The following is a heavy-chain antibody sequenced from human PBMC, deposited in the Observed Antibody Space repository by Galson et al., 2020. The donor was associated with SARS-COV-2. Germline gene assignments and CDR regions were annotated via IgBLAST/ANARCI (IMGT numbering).Heavy chain of an antibody. Sequence: SETLSLTCTVSGGYISSYYWSWIRQPPAKGLEWIGSIYYSGSTNYNPSLKSRVTISVDTSKNQFSLKLSSVTAADTAVYYCARHISWVRGADMDVWGQWSTVTVAS. D-gene: IGHD3-10*01. J-gene: IGHJ6*02. CDR2: IYYSGST. V-gene: IGHV4-59*08. CDR3: ARHISWVRGADMDV. CDR1: GGYISSYY.